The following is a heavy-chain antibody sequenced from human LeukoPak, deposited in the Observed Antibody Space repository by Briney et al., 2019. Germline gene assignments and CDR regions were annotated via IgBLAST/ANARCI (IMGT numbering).Heavy chain of an antibody. D-gene: IGHD3-10*02. J-gene: IGHJ3*02. CDR1: GFTFDDYA. CDR2: ISWNSGSI. CDR3: AKDSWLGSGSYSAFDI. Sequence: GGSLRLSCAASGFTFDDYAMHWVRQAPGKGLEWVSGISWNSGSIGYADSVKGRFTISRDNAKNSLYLQMNSLRAEDTALYYCAKDSWLGSGSYSAFDIWGQGTMVTVSS. V-gene: IGHV3-9*01.